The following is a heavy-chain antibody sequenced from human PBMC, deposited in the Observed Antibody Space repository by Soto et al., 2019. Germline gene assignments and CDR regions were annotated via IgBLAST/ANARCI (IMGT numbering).Heavy chain of an antibody. Sequence: GGSLRLSCAASGFTFSSYAMSWVGQSPGKGLEWVSAISGSGGSTYYADSVKGRFTISRDNSKNTLYLQMNSLRAEDTAVYYCAKGPRTGVAGQFDYWGQGTLVTVSS. J-gene: IGHJ4*02. D-gene: IGHD6-19*01. CDR1: GFTFSSYA. CDR3: AKGPRTGVAGQFDY. CDR2: ISGSGGST. V-gene: IGHV3-23*01.